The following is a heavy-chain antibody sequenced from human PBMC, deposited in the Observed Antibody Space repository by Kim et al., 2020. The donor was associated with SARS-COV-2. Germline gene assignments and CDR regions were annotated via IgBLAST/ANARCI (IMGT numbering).Heavy chain of an antibody. J-gene: IGHJ4*02. D-gene: IGHD2-2*02. Sequence: LKSRVTISVDTSKNQFSLKLSSVTAADTAVYYCARGGRYCSSTSCYTVDYWGQGTLVTVSS. V-gene: IGHV4-34*01. CDR3: ARGGRYCSSTSCYTVDY.